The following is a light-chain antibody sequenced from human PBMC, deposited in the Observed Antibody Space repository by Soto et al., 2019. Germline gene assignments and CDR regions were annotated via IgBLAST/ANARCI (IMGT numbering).Light chain of an antibody. V-gene: IGLV2-11*01. CDR3: CSYAGYYTHYV. CDR2: DVT. CDR1: SSDVGGYDY. J-gene: IGLJ1*01. Sequence: QSGLTQPRSVSGSPGQSVTISCTGTSSDVGGYDYVSWYQQHPGKAPKLMISDVTKRPSGVPDRFSGSKSGNTASLTISGLQAEDEADYYCCSYAGYYTHYVFGTGTKVPVL.